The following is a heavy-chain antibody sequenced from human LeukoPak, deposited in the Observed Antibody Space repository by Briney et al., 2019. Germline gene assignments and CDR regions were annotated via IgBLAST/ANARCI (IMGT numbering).Heavy chain of an antibody. D-gene: IGHD3-10*01. CDR3: AGEGGGKLLWFGELLGAFDI. CDR2: IIPIFGTA. Sequence: VKVSCKASGGTFSSYAISWVRQAPGQGLEWMGGIIPIFGTANYAQKFQGRVTITADESTSTAYMELSSLRSEDTAVYYCAGEGGGKLLWFGELLGAFDIWGQGTMVTVSS. J-gene: IGHJ3*02. V-gene: IGHV1-69*13. CDR1: GGTFSSYA.